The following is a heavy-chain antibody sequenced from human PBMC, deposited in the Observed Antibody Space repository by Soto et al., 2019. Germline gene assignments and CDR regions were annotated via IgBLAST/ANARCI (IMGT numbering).Heavy chain of an antibody. D-gene: IGHD2-15*01. Sequence: QVQLQESGPGLVKPSQTLSLTCTVSGGSISSGGYYWSWIRQHPGKGLEWIGYIYYSGSTYYNPSLKSRVTISVDTSKNQFSLKLSSVTAADTAVYYCARGIVVVVAATGDAFDIWGQGTMVTVSS. CDR1: GGSISSGGYY. V-gene: IGHV4-31*03. J-gene: IGHJ3*02. CDR2: IYYSGST. CDR3: ARGIVVVVAATGDAFDI.